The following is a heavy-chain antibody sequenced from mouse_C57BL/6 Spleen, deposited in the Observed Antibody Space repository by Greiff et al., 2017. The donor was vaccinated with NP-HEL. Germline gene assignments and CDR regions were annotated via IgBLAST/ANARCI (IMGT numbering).Heavy chain of an antibody. CDR2: IDPSDSET. Sequence: VQLQQPGAELVRPGSSVKLSCKASGYTFTSYWMHWVKQRPIQGLEWIGNIDPSDSETHYNQKFKDKATLTVDKSSSTAYMQLSSLTSEDSAVYYCARREGVYRGDAMDYWGQGTSVTVSS. V-gene: IGHV1-52*01. J-gene: IGHJ4*01. CDR1: GYTFTSYW. CDR3: ARREGVYRGDAMDY. D-gene: IGHD2-12*01.